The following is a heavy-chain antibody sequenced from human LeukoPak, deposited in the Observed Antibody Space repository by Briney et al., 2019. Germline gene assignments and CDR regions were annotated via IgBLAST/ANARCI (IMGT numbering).Heavy chain of an antibody. D-gene: IGHD5-12*01. J-gene: IGHJ4*02. CDR3: ARGRLRYVFDY. CDR1: GFTFSSYW. V-gene: IGHV3-7*01. CDR2: IKQDGSEK. Sequence: PGGSLRLSCAASGFTFSSYWMSWVRQAPGKGLEWVANIKQDGSEKYYVDSVKGRFTVSRDNAKNSLYLQMNSLRAEDTAVYYCARGRLRYVFDYWGQGTLVTVSS.